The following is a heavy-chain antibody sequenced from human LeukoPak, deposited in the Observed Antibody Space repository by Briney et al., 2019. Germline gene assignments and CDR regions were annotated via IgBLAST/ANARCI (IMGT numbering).Heavy chain of an antibody. D-gene: IGHD3-22*01. CDR2: ITSRGEST. J-gene: IGHJ4*02. CDR3: ARDRPNYYGSDGHYYRRDGDY. CDR1: GFTFSIYA. V-gene: IGHV3-23*01. Sequence: HAGGSLRLSCAASGFTFSIYARSWVRQAPGKELQWVSSITSRGESTWYVDSVKGRFTITRDNSENTLYLQMHSLRAEDTAVYYCARDRPNYYGSDGHYYRRDGDYWGRGTLVSVSS.